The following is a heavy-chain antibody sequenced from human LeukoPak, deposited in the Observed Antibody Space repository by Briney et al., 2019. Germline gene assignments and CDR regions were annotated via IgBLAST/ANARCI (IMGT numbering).Heavy chain of an antibody. D-gene: IGHD5-18*01. CDR3: ARGTAMAYNWFGP. Sequence: PSETLSLTRAVYGGSFSGFYWSWIRQPPGKGLKWIGEINQSGSTNYNPSHKSRVTISVDTSKNQFSLKLSSVTAEDTAVNYCARGTAMAYNWFGPWGRGTLVTVSS. CDR2: INQSGST. V-gene: IGHV4-34*01. J-gene: IGHJ5*02. CDR1: GGSFSGFY.